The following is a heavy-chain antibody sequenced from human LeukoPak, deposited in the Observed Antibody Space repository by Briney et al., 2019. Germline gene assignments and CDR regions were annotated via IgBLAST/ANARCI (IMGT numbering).Heavy chain of an antibody. CDR1: GYTFTSYG. CDR3: ARESNWAYYFDY. D-gene: IGHD1-1*01. J-gene: IGHJ4*02. CDR2: SSTYNSDT. Sequence: ASVKVSCKASGYTFTSYGISWVRQAPGQGLEWMGWSSTYNSDTKYAQKFQGRVTMTTDTSTQTAYMELRDLRSDDTAVYSCARESNWAYYFDYWGQGTLV. V-gene: IGHV1-18*01.